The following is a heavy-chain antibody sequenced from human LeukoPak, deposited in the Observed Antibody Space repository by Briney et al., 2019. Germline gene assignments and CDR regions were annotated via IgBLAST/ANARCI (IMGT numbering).Heavy chain of an antibody. CDR1: GGSISTYF. CDR3: ARESRRSYCNEY. Sequence: PSETLSLTCTVSGGSISTYFWSWIRQPPGKGLEWIGEINHSGSTNYNPSLKSRVTISVDTSKNQFSLKLSSVTAADTAVYYCARESRRSYCNEYWGQGTLVTVSS. CDR2: INHSGST. J-gene: IGHJ4*02. D-gene: IGHD3-10*01. V-gene: IGHV4-34*01.